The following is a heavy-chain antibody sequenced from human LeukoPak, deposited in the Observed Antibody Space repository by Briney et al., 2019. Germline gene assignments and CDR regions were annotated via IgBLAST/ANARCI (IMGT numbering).Heavy chain of an antibody. Sequence: PGGSLRLSCAASGLTFSNAWMNWVRQAPGKGLELVGRLKCKTDSGPTDYAAPMKGRFTISRDDSKNTLYLQVNSLLTEDTGVYYCTTDPYQGDFNGGLYDYFDYWGQGTLVTVSS. V-gene: IGHV3-15*01. D-gene: IGHD2-21*02. CDR1: GLTFSNAW. J-gene: IGHJ4*02. CDR3: TTDPYQGDFNGGLYDYFDY. CDR2: LKCKTDSGPT.